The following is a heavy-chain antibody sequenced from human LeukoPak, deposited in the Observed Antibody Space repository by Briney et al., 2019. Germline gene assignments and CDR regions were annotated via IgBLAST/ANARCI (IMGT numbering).Heavy chain of an antibody. CDR3: ARAMVYGGNSGEFGC. CDR2: INHSGST. V-gene: IGHV4-34*01. D-gene: IGHD4-23*01. Sequence: SETLSLTCTVSGGTIYSYYWSRLRQPPGEGLEWIGEINHSGSTNYNPSLKSRVTISVDTSKNQFSLKLSSLTAADTAVYYCARAMVYGGNSGEFGCGGPGTLVTVSS. CDR1: GGTIYSYY. J-gene: IGHJ4*02.